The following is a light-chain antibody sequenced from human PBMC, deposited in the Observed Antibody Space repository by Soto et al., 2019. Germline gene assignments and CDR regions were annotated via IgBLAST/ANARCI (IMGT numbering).Light chain of an antibody. CDR2: DVS. V-gene: IGLV2-14*03. CDR1: SSDVGGFNY. CDR3: SSYTTSSTYV. Sequence: SDLHQPASVSGSPGQSIALSYPGTSSDVGGFNYVSWYQQHPGKAPKFMIYDVSSRPSGVSDRFSGSKSGNTASLTISGLQAEDEADYYCSSYTTSSTYVFGTGTKVTV. J-gene: IGLJ1*01.